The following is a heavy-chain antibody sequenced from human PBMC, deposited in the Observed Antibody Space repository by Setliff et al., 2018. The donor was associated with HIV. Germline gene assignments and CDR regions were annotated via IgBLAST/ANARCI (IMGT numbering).Heavy chain of an antibody. CDR1: GGSISSYY. CDR2: NYYSGST. D-gene: IGHD5-18*01. V-gene: IGHV4-59*01. J-gene: IGHJ4*02. CDR3: AREERGYSYGYPYFEY. Sequence: SETLSLTCTVSGGSISSYYWSWIRQPPGKGLEWIGYNYYSGSTNYNPSLKSPVTISVDTSKNQFSLKLSSVTAADTSVYYCAREERGYSYGYPYFEYWCQGTLVTVSS.